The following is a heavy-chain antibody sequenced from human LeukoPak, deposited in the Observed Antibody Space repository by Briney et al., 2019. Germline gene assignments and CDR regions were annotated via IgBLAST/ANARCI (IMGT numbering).Heavy chain of an antibody. CDR3: ARLLPGSSRYFFDY. CDR2: IYYSGAT. V-gene: IGHV4-39*01. J-gene: IGHJ4*02. D-gene: IGHD6-13*01. CDR1: GGPISSSNYY. Sequence: SETLSLICTVSGGPISSSNYYWVWIRQPPGKGLKWIGGIYYSGATYYNPSLESRVTMSVDTSKNQFSLKLSSVTAADTAVYHCARLLPGSSRYFFDYWGQGTLVTVSS.